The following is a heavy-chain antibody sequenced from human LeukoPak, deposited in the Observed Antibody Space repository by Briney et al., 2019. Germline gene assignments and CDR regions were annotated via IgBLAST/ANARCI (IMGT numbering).Heavy chain of an antibody. J-gene: IGHJ4*02. CDR1: GYTLTELS. CDR3: ARPGYSYAMTDFDY. Sequence: GASVKVSCKVSGYTLTELSMHWVRQAPGKGLEWMGGFDPEDGETIYAQKFQGRVTMTEDTSTDTAYMELSSLRSEDTAVYYCARPGYSYAMTDFDYWGQGTLVTVSS. CDR2: FDPEDGET. V-gene: IGHV1-24*01. D-gene: IGHD5-18*01.